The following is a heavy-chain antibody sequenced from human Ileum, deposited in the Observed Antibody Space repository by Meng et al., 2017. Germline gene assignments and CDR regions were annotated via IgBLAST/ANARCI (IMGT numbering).Heavy chain of an antibody. V-gene: IGHV3-30*01. CDR1: GFTFSSYA. CDR3: ARDPEYYYDSSGRFGAFDI. Sequence: GESLIISCAASGFTFSSYAMHWVRQAPGKGLEWVSVISYDGSNKYYADSVKGRFTISRDNSKNTLYLQMNSLRAEDAAVYYCARDPEYYYDSSGRFGAFDIWGQGTMVTVSS. CDR2: ISYDGSNK. D-gene: IGHD3-22*01. J-gene: IGHJ3*02.